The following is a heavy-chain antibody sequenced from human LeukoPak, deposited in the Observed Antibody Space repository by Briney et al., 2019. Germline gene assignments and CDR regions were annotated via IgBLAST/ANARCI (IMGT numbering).Heavy chain of an antibody. CDR3: ARGGGVAGLDY. J-gene: IGHJ4*02. Sequence: PGGSLRLSCAASGFTFSTAWMHWVRQAPGKGLVWVSRIYSDGSSTTYADSVKGRFTISRDNAKNTLYLQMNSLRAEDTAVYYCARGGGVAGLDYWGQGTLVTVSS. CDR1: GFTFSTAW. V-gene: IGHV3-74*01. D-gene: IGHD6-19*01. CDR2: IYSDGSST.